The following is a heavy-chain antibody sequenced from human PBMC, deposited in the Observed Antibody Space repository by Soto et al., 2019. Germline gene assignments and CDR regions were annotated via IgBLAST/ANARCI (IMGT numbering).Heavy chain of an antibody. CDR1: GFIVSSSY. V-gene: IGHV3-53*02. Sequence: DVQLVETGGGLIQPGGSLILSCAASGFIVSSSYMSWVRQAPGKGLEWVSVIYSDGRTYYADSVKGRFTISRDNSKNTLYLQMNSRSAEDTAVYYCARCSGWYGQCYFDCGGKGTLVTVSS. CDR3: ARCSGWYGQCYFDC. D-gene: IGHD6-13*01. J-gene: IGHJ4*02. CDR2: IYSDGRT.